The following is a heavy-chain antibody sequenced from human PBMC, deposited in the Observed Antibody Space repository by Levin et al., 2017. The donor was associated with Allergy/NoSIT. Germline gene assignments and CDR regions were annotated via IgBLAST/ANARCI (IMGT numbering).Heavy chain of an antibody. CDR2: INPNSGGT. V-gene: IGHV1-2*02. CDR1: GYTFTGYY. J-gene: IGHJ5*02. CDR3: ARVSAVVNWFDP. D-gene: IGHD2-15*01. Sequence: GESLKISCKASGYTFTGYYMHWVRQAPGQGLEWMGWINPNSGGTNYAQKFQGRVTMTRDTSISTAYMELSRLRSDDTAVYYCARVSAVVNWFDPWGQGTLVTVSS.